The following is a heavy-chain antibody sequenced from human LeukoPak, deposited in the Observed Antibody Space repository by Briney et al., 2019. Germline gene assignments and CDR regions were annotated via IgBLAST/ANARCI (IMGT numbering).Heavy chain of an antibody. Sequence: GGSLRLSCAASGFTFSSYWMSWVRQAPGKGLEWVANIKQDGSEKYYVDSVKGRFTISRDNAKNSLYLQMNCLRAEDTAVYYCARDLTMITFGGVIAPSWFDPWGQGTLVTVSS. J-gene: IGHJ5*02. CDR1: GFTFSSYW. V-gene: IGHV3-7*01. D-gene: IGHD3-16*02. CDR2: IKQDGSEK. CDR3: ARDLTMITFGGVIAPSWFDP.